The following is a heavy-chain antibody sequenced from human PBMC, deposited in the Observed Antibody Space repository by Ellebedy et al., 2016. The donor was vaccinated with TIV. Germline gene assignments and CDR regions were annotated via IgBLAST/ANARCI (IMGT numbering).Heavy chain of an antibody. Sequence: SETLSLTXTVSGGSISSGGYYWSWIRQHPGKGLEWIGYIYYSGSTYYNPSLKSRVTISVDTSKNQFSLKLSSVTAADTAVYYCARVKRYFKDIVDNWFDPWGQGTLVTVSS. CDR3: ARVKRYFKDIVDNWFDP. CDR1: GGSISSGGYY. J-gene: IGHJ5*02. CDR2: IYYSGST. D-gene: IGHD2-15*01. V-gene: IGHV4-31*03.